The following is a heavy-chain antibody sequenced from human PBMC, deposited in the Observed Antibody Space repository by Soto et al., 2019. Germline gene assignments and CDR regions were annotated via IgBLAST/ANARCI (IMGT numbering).Heavy chain of an antibody. V-gene: IGHV4-31*03. CDR1: GGSISSGGYY. J-gene: IGHJ4*02. CDR3: ASRYCSGGSCYPMIDY. Sequence: QVQLQESGPGLVKPSQTLSLTCTVSGGSISSGGYYWSWIRQHPGKGLEWIGYIYYSGSTYYNPSLKSRVTISVDTSKNQFSLNLSSVTAADTAVYYCASRYCSGGSCYPMIDYWGQGTLVTVSS. CDR2: IYYSGST. D-gene: IGHD2-15*01.